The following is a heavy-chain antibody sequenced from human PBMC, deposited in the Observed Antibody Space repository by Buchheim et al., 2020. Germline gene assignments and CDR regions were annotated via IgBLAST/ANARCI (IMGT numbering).Heavy chain of an antibody. V-gene: IGHV3-66*01. J-gene: IGHJ4*02. CDR2: IFSGGST. CDR3: SNWGSSDWYPND. CDR1: GFTVSSNY. D-gene: IGHD6-19*01. Sequence: EVQLVESGGGLVQPGGSLRLSCAASGFTVSSNYMSWVRQAPGKGLEWVSIIFSGGSTYYADSVRGRFTISRDNSKNTLYLQMNSLRVEDTAAYYCSNWGSSDWYPNDWGQGTL.